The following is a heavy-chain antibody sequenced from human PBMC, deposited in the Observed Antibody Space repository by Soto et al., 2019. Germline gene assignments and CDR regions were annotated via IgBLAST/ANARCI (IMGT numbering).Heavy chain of an antibody. D-gene: IGHD6-13*01. CDR3: ARDRWYSSSWYAQGYYYGMDV. V-gene: IGHV4-4*07. CDR1: GGSISSYY. J-gene: IGHJ6*02. Sequence: QVQLQESGPGLVKPSETLSLTCTVSGGSISSYYWSWIRQPAGKGLEWIGRIYTSGSTNYNPSLKSRVTMSVDTSKNQFSLKLSSVTAADTAVYYCARDRWYSSSWYAQGYYYGMDVWGQGTTVTVSS. CDR2: IYTSGST.